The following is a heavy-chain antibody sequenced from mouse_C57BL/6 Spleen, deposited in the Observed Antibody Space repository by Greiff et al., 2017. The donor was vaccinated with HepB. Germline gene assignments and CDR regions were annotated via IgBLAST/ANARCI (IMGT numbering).Heavy chain of an antibody. J-gene: IGHJ3*01. CDR2: IHPNNGGT. V-gene: IGHV1-26*01. CDR1: GYTFTDYY. Sequence: EVQLQQSGPELVKPGASVKISCKASGYTFTDYYMNWVKQSHGKSLEWIGDIHPNNGGTSYNQKFKGKATLTVDKSSSTAYMELRSLTSEDSAVYYCARELYWGQGTLVTVSA. CDR3: ARELY.